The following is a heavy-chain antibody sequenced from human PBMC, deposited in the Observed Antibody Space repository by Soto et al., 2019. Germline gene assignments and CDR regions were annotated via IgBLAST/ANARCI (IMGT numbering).Heavy chain of an antibody. CDR1: GFTFSDYT. D-gene: IGHD3-10*01. CDR3: ARETTFYYGSGSFAYYGMDV. Sequence: QVQLVESGGGVVQPGRSLRLSCAASGFTFSDYTMQWVRQAPGKGLECVAVISYDGGNEYFADSVKGRFTISRDNSKNTLYLQMNSLRAEDTAVYYCARETTFYYGSGSFAYYGMDVWGQGTTVTVSS. V-gene: IGHV3-30-3*01. J-gene: IGHJ6*02. CDR2: ISYDGGNE.